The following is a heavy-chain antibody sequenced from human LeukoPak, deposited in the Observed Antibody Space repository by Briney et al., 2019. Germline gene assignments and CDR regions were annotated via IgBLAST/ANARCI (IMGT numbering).Heavy chain of an antibody. CDR3: AKRAARPAYYFDF. V-gene: IGHV3-23*01. CDR2: VTVSGGGT. D-gene: IGHD6-6*01. J-gene: IGHJ4*02. CDR1: GFTFSSSW. Sequence: EGSLRLSCAASGFTFSSSWMHWVRQAPGKGLEWVSTVTVSGGGTYYGDSVKGRFTISRDNSKNTLYLQMNSLRAEDTAVYYCAKRAARPAYYFDFWGQGTLVTISS.